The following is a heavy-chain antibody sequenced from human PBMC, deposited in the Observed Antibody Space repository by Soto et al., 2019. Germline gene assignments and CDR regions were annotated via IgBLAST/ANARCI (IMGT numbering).Heavy chain of an antibody. V-gene: IGHV4-34*01. CDR3: ARYVPTSGTRKNYGMDV. Sequence: QVQLQQWGAGLLKPSENLSLTCAVYGGSFSGYYWSWIRQPPGKGLEWIGEINHSGSTNYNPSLKSRVTISVNTSKNQFSRSLRSVTAADTAVYYCARYVPTSGTRKNYGMDVWGQGTTVTVSS. D-gene: IGHD2-8*01. CDR1: GGSFSGYY. CDR2: INHSGST. J-gene: IGHJ6*02.